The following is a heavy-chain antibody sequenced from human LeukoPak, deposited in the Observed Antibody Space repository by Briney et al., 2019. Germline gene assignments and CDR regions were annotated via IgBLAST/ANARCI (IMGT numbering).Heavy chain of an antibody. J-gene: IGHJ4*02. V-gene: IGHV1-69-2*01. CDR2: VDPEDGET. Sequence: ASVKVSCKVSGYTFTDYYMQWVQQAPGKGLEWMGLVDPEDGETIYAEKFQGRATITADTSTDTAYMELSSLRSEDTAVYYCATGVVLNYFDYWGQGTLVTVSS. CDR1: GYTFTDYY. CDR3: ATGVVLNYFDY. D-gene: IGHD2/OR15-2a*01.